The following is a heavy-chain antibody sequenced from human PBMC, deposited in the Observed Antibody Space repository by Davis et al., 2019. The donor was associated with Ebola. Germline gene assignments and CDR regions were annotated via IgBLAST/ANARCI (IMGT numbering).Heavy chain of an antibody. V-gene: IGHV4-61*09. Sequence: PSKTLSLTCTVSGGSMYSGSYYWSWLRQPAGKGLEWIGQIYPSGSTNYNPSLRSRVSLSVDTSKNHYSLELTSVTAADTAVYYCATNSTSSGFDLWGQGTLVTVSS. D-gene: IGHD6-6*01. CDR1: GGSMYSGSYY. CDR2: IYPSGST. CDR3: ATNSTSSGFDL. J-gene: IGHJ4*02.